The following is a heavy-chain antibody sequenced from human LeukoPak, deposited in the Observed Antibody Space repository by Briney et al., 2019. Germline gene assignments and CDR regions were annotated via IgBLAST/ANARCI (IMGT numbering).Heavy chain of an antibody. CDR2: IYYSGST. J-gene: IGHJ4*02. D-gene: IGHD6-13*01. V-gene: IGHV4-30-4*01. CDR1: GVSISSGDYY. Sequence: SQTLSLTCTVSGVSISSGDYYWSWIRQPPGKGLVWIVYIYYSGSTYYNPSLKSRVTISVDTSKNQFSLKLSSVTAADTAVYYCARGSGEQLVPDFDYWGQGTLVTVSS. CDR3: ARGSGEQLVPDFDY.